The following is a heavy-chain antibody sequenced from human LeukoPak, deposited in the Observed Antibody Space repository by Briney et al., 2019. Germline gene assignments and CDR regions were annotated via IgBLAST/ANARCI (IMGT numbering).Heavy chain of an antibody. Sequence: GGSLRLFCAACGFNFSKYWMMWVGQAPGKGREWVSGITGGGVAYYVDSVKGRFTVSRDNSKNTLYPQLNSLTAEDTAFDYCAKGRGTGAVDWFDPWGQGTLVTVSS. J-gene: IGHJ5*02. D-gene: IGHD3/OR15-3a*01. CDR2: ITGGGVA. V-gene: IGHV3-23*01. CDR3: AKGRGTGAVDWFDP. CDR1: GFNFSKYW.